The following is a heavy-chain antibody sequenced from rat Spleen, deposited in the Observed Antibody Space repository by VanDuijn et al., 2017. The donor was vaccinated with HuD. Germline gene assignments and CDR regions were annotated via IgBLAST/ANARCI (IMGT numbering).Heavy chain of an antibody. V-gene: IGHV2-13*01. Sequence: QVQLKESGPGLVQPSQTLSLTCTVSGLSLTSYHVSWVRQPPGKGLEWMGVIWGNGSPNYNSALKSRLSISRDTSKSQVYLKMNSLQTEDTATYYCARADIGAIYTDGIWGQGVMVTVSS. CDR3: ARADIGAIYTDGI. D-gene: IGHD1-2*01. J-gene: IGHJ2*01. CDR2: IWGNGSP. CDR1: GLSLTSYH.